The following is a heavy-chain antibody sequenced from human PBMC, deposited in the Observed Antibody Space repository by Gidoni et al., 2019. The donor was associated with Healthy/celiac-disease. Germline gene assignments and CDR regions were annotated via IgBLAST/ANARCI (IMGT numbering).Heavy chain of an antibody. V-gene: IGHV3-30*02. D-gene: IGHD6-13*01. Sequence: QVQLVESGRGVVQPGGSLRLSCAAPGFTFSTYGMHWVRQAPGKGLEWVAFIRYDGSNKYYADSVKGRFTISRDNSKNTLYLQMNSLRAEDTAVYYCAKDPIIAAAGPNWFDPWGQGTLVTVSS. CDR1: GFTFSTYG. CDR3: AKDPIIAAAGPNWFDP. CDR2: IRYDGSNK. J-gene: IGHJ5*02.